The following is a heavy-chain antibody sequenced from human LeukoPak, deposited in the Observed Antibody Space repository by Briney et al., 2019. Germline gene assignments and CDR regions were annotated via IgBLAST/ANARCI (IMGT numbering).Heavy chain of an antibody. Sequence: GGSLRLSCAASGFTFSNYAMHWVRQAPGKGLEWVTIISYDGSDKYYADSVKGRFTISRDNSKNTLYLQMNSLRAEDTAMYHCAKDEVQWGEVPDYWGQGTLVTVSS. J-gene: IGHJ4*02. CDR1: GFTFSNYA. CDR2: ISYDGSDK. CDR3: AKDEVQWGEVPDY. V-gene: IGHV3-30*18. D-gene: IGHD1-26*01.